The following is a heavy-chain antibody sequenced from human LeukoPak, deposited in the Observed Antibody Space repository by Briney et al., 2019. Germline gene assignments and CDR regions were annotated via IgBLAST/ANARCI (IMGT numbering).Heavy chain of an antibody. CDR2: INPNSGGT. Sequence: ASVKVSCKASGYTFTSYGISWVRQAPGQGLEWMGWINPNSGGTNYAQKFQGRVTMTRDTSISTAYMELSRLRSDDTAVYYCARSWGAMVSDAFDIWGQGTMVTVSS. V-gene: IGHV1-2*02. D-gene: IGHD5-18*01. CDR3: ARSWGAMVSDAFDI. CDR1: GYTFTSYG. J-gene: IGHJ3*02.